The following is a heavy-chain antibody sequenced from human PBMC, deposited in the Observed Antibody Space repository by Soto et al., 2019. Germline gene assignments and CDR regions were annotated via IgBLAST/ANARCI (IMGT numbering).Heavy chain of an antibody. Sequence: ASVKVSCKASGYTFTSYDINWVRQATGQGLEWMGWMNPNSGNTGYAQKFQGRVTMTRNTSISKDYMELSSLRSEDTDVDYCGRGPANSGYHPPLAYWGQGTLVPVAS. CDR2: MNPNSGNT. CDR3: GRGPANSGYHPPLAY. D-gene: IGHD5-12*01. CDR1: GYTFTSYD. J-gene: IGHJ4*02. V-gene: IGHV1-8*01.